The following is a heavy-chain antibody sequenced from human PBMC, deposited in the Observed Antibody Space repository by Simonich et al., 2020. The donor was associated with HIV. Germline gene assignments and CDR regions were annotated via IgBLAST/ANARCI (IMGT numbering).Heavy chain of an antibody. J-gene: IGHJ4*02. CDR3: ARDGRKGSSTSCSDY. CDR1: GFTFSSYS. V-gene: IGHV3-21*01. Sequence: EVQLVASGGGLVKPGGSLSLSCAASGFTFSSYSMNWVRQAPGKGLEWVSSNNSSSSYIYYADSVKGRVTISRDNAKNSLYRQINSLRAEDTAVYYCARDGRKGSSTSCSDYWGQGTLVNVSS. D-gene: IGHD2-2*01. CDR2: NNSSSSYI.